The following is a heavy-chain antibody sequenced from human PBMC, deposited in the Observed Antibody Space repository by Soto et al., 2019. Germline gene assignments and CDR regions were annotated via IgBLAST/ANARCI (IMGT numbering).Heavy chain of an antibody. D-gene: IGHD3-16*01. CDR3: ARVKLGSYDWFDT. J-gene: IGHJ5*02. V-gene: IGHV3-74*01. CDR1: GFTFSNYW. CDR2: INPDGSRT. Sequence: EVQLVESGGDLVQPGGSLRLSCAASGFTFSNYWMHWVRQAPGKGLMWVSRINPDGSRTTYADSVKGRFAISRDNAKNQVYLQMHRLRAEDAAVYFCARVKLGSYDWFDTWGQGTLVTVSS.